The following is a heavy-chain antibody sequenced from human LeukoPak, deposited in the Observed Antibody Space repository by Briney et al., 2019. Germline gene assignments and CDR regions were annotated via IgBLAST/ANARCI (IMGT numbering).Heavy chain of an antibody. V-gene: IGHV3-49*04. CDR1: GFTFDDYA. CDR2: IRSKAYGGTT. J-gene: IGHJ4*02. Sequence: GGSLRLSCTASGFTFDDYAMSWVRQAPGKGLEWVGFIRSKAYGGTTEYAASVKGRFTISRDDSKSIAYLQMNSLKTEDTAVYYCTRGDWLDYWGQGTLVTVSS. D-gene: IGHD3/OR15-3a*01. CDR3: TRGDWLDY.